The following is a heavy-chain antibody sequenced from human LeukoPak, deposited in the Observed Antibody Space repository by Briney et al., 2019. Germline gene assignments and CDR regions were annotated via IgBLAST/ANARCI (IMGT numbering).Heavy chain of an antibody. CDR3: AKGYCGGDCYYYYYYGMDV. V-gene: IGHV3-30*18. J-gene: IGHJ6*02. CDR1: GFTFSSYG. D-gene: IGHD2-21*02. CDR2: ISYDGSNK. Sequence: XXSLRLSCAAXGFTFSSYGMHWVRQAPGKGLEWVAVISYDGSNKYYADSVKGRFTISRDNSKNTLYLQMNSLRAEDTAVYYCAKGYCGGDCYYYYYYGMDVWGQGTTVTVSS.